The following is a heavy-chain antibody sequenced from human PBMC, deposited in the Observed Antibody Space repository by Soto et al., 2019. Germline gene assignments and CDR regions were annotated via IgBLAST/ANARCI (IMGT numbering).Heavy chain of an antibody. CDR3: AKDRLAGNFDY. V-gene: IGHV3-48*01. CDR1: GFTFSSFS. CDR2: ITSSSITI. Sequence: PGGSLRLSCAASGFTFSSFSMNWVRQAPGKGLEWLSYITSSSITIYYADSVKGRFTISRDNSKNTLYLQMSSLRVEGTAVYYCAKDRLAGNFDYWGQGTQVTVSS. J-gene: IGHJ4*02.